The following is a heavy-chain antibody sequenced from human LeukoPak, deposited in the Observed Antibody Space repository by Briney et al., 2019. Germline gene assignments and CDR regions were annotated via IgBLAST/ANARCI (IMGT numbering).Heavy chain of an antibody. CDR2: ISSSSSYI. Sequence: GGSLRLSCAASGFTLSSYSMNWVRQAPGKGLEWVSSISSSSSYIYYADSVKGRFTISRDNAKNSLYLQMNSLRAEDTAVYYCARDSAVDCSGGSCYSDFQHWGQGTLVTVSS. J-gene: IGHJ1*01. D-gene: IGHD2-15*01. CDR3: ARDSAVDCSGGSCYSDFQH. CDR1: GFTLSSYS. V-gene: IGHV3-21*01.